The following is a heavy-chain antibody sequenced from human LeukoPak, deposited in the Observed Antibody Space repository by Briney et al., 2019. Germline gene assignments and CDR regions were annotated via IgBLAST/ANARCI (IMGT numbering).Heavy chain of an antibody. CDR1: GGSISSSSYY. V-gene: IGHV4-39*02. CDR2: IYYSGST. CDR3: ARDYYGSGSYYTDYYYYYMDV. Sequence: SETLSLTCTVSGGSISSSSYYWGWIRQPPGKGLEWIGSIYYSGSTYYNPSLKSRVTISVDTSKNQFSLKLSSVTAADTAVYYCARDYYGSGSYYTDYYYYYMDVWGKGTTVTVSS. J-gene: IGHJ6*03. D-gene: IGHD3-10*01.